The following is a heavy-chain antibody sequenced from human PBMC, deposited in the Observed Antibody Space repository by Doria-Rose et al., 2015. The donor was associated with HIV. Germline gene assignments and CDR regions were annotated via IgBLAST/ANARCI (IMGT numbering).Heavy chain of an antibody. Sequence: SGPVLVKPTETLTLTCTVSGVSLSSPGMGVSWIRQPPGKALEWLANIFSDDERSYKTYLKSRLTISRCTTKSQVVLTMTDRDPVDTATYYCARIKSSRWYHKYYFDFWGQGTLVIVSA. J-gene: IGHJ4*02. CDR2: IFSDDER. CDR3: ARIKSSRWYHKYYFDF. D-gene: IGHD6-13*01. V-gene: IGHV2-26*01. CDR1: GVSLSSPGMG.